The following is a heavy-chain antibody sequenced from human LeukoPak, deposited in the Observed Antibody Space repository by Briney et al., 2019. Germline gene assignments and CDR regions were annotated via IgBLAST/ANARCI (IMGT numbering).Heavy chain of an antibody. CDR3: ARGGEAMVRGVTPYGMDV. D-gene: IGHD3-10*01. CDR1: GGTFSSYA. J-gene: IGHJ6*02. V-gene: IGHV1-69*13. CDR2: IIPIFGTA. Sequence: SVKVSCKASGGTFSSYAISWVRQAPGQGLEWMGGIIPIFGTANYAQKFQGRVTITADESTSTAYMELSSLRSEDTAVYYCARGGEAMVRGVTPYGMDVWGQGTTVTVSS.